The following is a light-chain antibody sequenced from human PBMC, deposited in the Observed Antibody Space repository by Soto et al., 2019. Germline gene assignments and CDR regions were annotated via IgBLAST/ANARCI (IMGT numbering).Light chain of an antibody. CDR1: LSVGTN. V-gene: IGKV3-15*01. J-gene: IGKJ1*01. CDR3: QHHNNWPPGT. CDR2: GAT. Sequence: VMTQSPATLSVSPGERATLSCRASLSVGTNLAWYQQKPGQPPRLLIYGATTRATGIPARFSGSGSGTDFTLTISSVQSEDFAVYYCQHHNNWPPGTFGQGTRVEIK.